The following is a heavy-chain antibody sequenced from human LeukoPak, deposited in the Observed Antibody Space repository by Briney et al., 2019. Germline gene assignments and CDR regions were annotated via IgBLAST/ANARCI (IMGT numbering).Heavy chain of an antibody. D-gene: IGHD1-26*01. CDR2: IYYSGST. V-gene: IGHV4-61*01. CDR3: ARDLPNLVGATA. Sequence: KPSETLSLTCTVSGGSISSSSYYWSWIRQPTGKGLEWIGYIYYSGSTNYNPSLKSRFTISVDKEKNQFSLKLSSVTAADTAVYYCARDLPNLVGATAWGQGTLVTVSS. CDR1: GGSISSSSYY. J-gene: IGHJ5*02.